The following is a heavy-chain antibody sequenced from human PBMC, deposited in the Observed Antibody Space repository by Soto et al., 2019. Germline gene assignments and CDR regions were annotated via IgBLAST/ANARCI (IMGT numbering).Heavy chain of an antibody. J-gene: IGHJ5*02. D-gene: IGHD3-10*01. CDR2: MSPNSGNT. V-gene: IGHV1-8*02. CDR3: ARGMSDGFGEVS. Sequence: QVQLVQSGAEVKKPGASVKVSCKTSGYTFTNDDINWVRQAGGQGLEWIGWMSPNSGNTGYAQKFQGRVTLTRDTSISTAYMELSSLRSEDTAVYYCARGMSDGFGEVSWGQGTLVTVSS. CDR1: GYTFTNDD.